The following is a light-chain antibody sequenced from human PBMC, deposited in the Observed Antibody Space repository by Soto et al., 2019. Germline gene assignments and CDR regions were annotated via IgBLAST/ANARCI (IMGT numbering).Light chain of an antibody. J-gene: IGKJ4*01. Sequence: EIVMTQSPATLSVSPGERATLSYRASQSVSGNLAWYQQKPGQAPSLLIYAASTRATGISARFSGSGSGTDFTLTISSLQSEDFALYYCQHYNKWPLTFGGGTKVEIK. CDR2: AAS. CDR3: QHYNKWPLT. V-gene: IGKV3-15*01. CDR1: QSVSGN.